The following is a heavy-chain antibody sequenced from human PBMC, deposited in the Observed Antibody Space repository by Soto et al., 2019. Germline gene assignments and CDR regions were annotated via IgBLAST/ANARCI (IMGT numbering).Heavy chain of an antibody. V-gene: IGHV3-23*01. J-gene: IGHJ6*02. CDR3: ARDRIPTGMDV. Sequence: PGGSLRLSCVISRLTFSNYALNWVRQAPGKGLEWVSSISGSGDTAYYADSVKGRFTISRDNSKNTLYLQMNSLRAEDTAVYYCARDRIPTGMDVWGQGTTVTVSS. CDR2: ISGSGDTA. CDR1: RLTFSNYA.